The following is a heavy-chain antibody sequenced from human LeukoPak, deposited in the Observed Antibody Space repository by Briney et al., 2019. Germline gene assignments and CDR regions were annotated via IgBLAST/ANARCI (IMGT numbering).Heavy chain of an antibody. CDR3: ARAGDRDVVVPAAIRRGAFDI. D-gene: IGHD2-2*02. CDR2: IIPIFGTA. V-gene: IGHV1-69*05. CDR1: GGTFSSYA. J-gene: IGHJ3*02. Sequence: ASVKVSCKASGGTFSSYAISWVRQAPGQGLEWMGGIIPIFGTANYAQKFQGRVTITTDESTSTAYMELSSLRFEDTAVYYCARAGDRDVVVPAAIRRGAFDIWGQGTMVTVSS.